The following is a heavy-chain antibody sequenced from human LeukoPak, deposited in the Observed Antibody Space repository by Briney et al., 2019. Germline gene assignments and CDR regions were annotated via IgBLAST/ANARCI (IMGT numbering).Heavy chain of an antibody. CDR3: ARALLWGYDY. V-gene: IGHV1-46*01. CDR1: GYTFTSYY. J-gene: IGHJ4*02. Sequence: GASVKVSCKASGYTFTSYYMHWVRQAPGQGLEWIGIINPSGGSTSYAQKFQGRVTMTRETSTSTVYMELSSLRSEDTAVYYCARALLWGYDYWGQGTLVTVSS. CDR2: INPSGGST. D-gene: IGHD3-16*01.